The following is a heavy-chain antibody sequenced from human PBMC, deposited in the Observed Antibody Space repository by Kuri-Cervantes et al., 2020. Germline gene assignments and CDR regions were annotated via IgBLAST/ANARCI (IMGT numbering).Heavy chain of an antibody. J-gene: IGHJ6*03. V-gene: IGHV1-18*01. CDR1: GYTFTSYD. CDR3: ARVQQHYYYYMDV. Sequence: ASVKVSCKASGYTFTSYDINWVRQATGQGLEWMGWISAYNGNTNYAQKLQGRVTMTTDTSTSTAYMELRSLRSDDTAVYYCARVQQHYYYYMDVWGKGTTVTVSS. D-gene: IGHD6-13*01. CDR2: ISAYNGNT.